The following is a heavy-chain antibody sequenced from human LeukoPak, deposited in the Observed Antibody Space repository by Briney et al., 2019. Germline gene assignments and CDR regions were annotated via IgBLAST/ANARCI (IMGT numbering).Heavy chain of an antibody. J-gene: IGHJ4*02. CDR1: GYTLTSYY. Sequence: GASVTVSCKASGYTLTSYYMHWVRQAPGQGLEWMGIINPSGGSTSYAQKFQGRVTMTRDTSTSTVYMELSSLRSEDTAVYYCAGVNSGYDYDYWGQGTLVTVSS. CDR3: AGVNSGYDYDY. CDR2: INPSGGST. D-gene: IGHD5-12*01. V-gene: IGHV1-46*01.